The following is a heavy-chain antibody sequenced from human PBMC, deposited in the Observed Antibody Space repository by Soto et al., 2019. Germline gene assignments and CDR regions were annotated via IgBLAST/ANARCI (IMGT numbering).Heavy chain of an antibody. CDR1: GFSFINAW. Sequence: EVQLVDSGGGFVKPGESLTLSCAASGAASGFSFINAWMNWVRQAPGKGLEWVGRTESRTDGGAIDYAAPVKGRFTISRDDSKNTVYLQMNSLKTEDTGVYYCTTGGSSGEFDYWGQGTLVTVSS. J-gene: IGHJ4*02. V-gene: IGHV3-15*07. D-gene: IGHD3-22*01. CDR3: TTGGSSGEFDY. CDR2: TESRTDGGAI.